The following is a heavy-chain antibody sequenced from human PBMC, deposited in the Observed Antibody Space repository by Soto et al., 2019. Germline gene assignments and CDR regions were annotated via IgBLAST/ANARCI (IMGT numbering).Heavy chain of an antibody. CDR2: ISSGSGNI. CDR3: ARTYGTGSLNWFDP. CDR1: GFIFSSYD. V-gene: IGHV3-48*04. D-gene: IGHD3-10*01. J-gene: IGHJ5*02. Sequence: GGSLRLSCAASGFIFSSYDMNWVRQAPGKGLEWVSYISSGSGNILYADSVKGRFTISRDNAKNSLHLQMNSLRAEDTAVYYCARTYGTGSLNWFDPWGQGTLVTVS.